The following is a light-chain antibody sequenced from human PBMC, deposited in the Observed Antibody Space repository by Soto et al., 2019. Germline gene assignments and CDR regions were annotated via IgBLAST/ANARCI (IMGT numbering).Light chain of an antibody. CDR2: GAS. J-gene: IGKJ4*01. CDR1: QSVSSN. CDR3: QQYNNWPPLT. Sequence: EIVMTQSPATLSVSPGERATLSCRASQSVSSNLAWYQQKPGQAPRLLIYGASTRATGIPARFSGSGSGTEFTLTISSVQSEDFAVYYCQQYNNWPPLTFGGDQGGDQT. V-gene: IGKV3-15*01.